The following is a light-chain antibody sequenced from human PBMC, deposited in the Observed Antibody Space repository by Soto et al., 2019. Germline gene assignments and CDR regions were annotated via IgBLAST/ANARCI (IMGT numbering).Light chain of an antibody. Sequence: EIVLTQSPGTLSLSPGERATLSCRASQSVSSSYLAWYQQKPGQAPRLLIYGASSRATGIPDRFSGSGSGTDFTLTISRPVPEDFAVYYCQQYGSSALTFGQGTKVEIK. CDR1: QSVSSSY. CDR2: GAS. CDR3: QQYGSSALT. V-gene: IGKV3-20*01. J-gene: IGKJ1*01.